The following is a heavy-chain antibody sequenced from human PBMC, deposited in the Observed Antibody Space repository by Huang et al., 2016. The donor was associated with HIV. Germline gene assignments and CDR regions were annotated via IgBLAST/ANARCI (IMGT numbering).Heavy chain of an antibody. Sequence: EVQLVESGGGLVQPGGSLRLSCAASGFTFSSYWMHWVRQVPGKGLVWVSHIKSDGSSTSYADSVKGRFTISSDNAKNTLYLQMNSLRAEDTAVYYCARGSRQGKYYYGSGTAYWGQGTLVTVSS. CDR3: ARGSRQGKYYYGSGTAY. V-gene: IGHV3-74*01. J-gene: IGHJ4*02. CDR1: GFTFSSYW. CDR2: IKSDGSST. D-gene: IGHD3-10*01.